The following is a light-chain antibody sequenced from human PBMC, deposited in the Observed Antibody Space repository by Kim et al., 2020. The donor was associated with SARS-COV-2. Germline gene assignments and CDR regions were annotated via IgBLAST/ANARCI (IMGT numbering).Light chain of an antibody. CDR2: DAS. J-gene: IGKJ2*01. CDR1: HDISNY. V-gene: IGKV1-33*01. CDR3: QQFDNLPYT. Sequence: SASVGDRVTITCQASHDISNYLNWYQQKPGKAPKLLIYDASNLETGVPSRFSGSGSGTDFTFTISSLQPEDIATYYCQQFDNLPYTFGQGTKLEI.